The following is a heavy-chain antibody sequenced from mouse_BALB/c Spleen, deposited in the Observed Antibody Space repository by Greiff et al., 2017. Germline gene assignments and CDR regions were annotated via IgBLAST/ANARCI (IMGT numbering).Heavy chain of an antibody. CDR3: ARDYGSSYVVFDY. CDR2: ISSGSSTI. J-gene: IGHJ2*01. V-gene: IGHV5-17*02. CDR1: GFTFSSFG. D-gene: IGHD1-1*01. Sequence: EVQVVESGGGLVQPGGSRKLSCAASGFTFSSFGMHWVRQAPEKGLEWVAYISSGSSTIYYADTVKGRFTISRDNPKNTLFLQMTSLRSEDTAMYYCARDYGSSYVVFDYWGQGTTLTVSS.